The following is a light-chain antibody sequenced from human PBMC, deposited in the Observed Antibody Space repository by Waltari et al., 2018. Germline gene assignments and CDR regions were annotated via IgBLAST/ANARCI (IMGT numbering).Light chain of an antibody. J-gene: IGLJ3*02. CDR2: RNA. CDR3: AAWDDNLHGPV. V-gene: IGLV1-44*01. CDR1: SSNMRTNS. Sequence: QSVLTQPPSASGTPGQRVTIPCSGSSSNMRTNSPHCYQHIPGTAPRLLIYRNAQRPSGVPDRFSGSKSGTSASLAISGLQSEDEANYYCAAWDDNLHGPVFGGGTKLTVL.